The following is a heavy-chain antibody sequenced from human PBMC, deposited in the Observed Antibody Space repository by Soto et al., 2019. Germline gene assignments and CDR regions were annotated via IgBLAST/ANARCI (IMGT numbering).Heavy chain of an antibody. Sequence: EVQLVESGGGLVQPGGSLRLSCVASGFALNNYWINWVRQAPGKGLEWVANIKQDGSERNYVDSVKGRFTISRDNARNSLYLQMNSLRAEDTAAYYCATETSTWGCWGQGTLVTVSS. V-gene: IGHV3-7*05. CDR2: IKQDGSER. D-gene: IGHD7-27*01. J-gene: IGHJ4*02. CDR3: ATETSTWGC. CDR1: GFALNNYW.